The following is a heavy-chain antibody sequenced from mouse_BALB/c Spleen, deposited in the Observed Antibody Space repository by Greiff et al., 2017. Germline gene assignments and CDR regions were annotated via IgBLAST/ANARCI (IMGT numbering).Heavy chain of an antibody. CDR3: ARKGLYSADY. V-gene: IGHV5-6*01. J-gene: IGHJ4*01. CDR1: GFTFSSYG. Sequence: EVKLQESGGDLVKPGGSLKLSCAASGFTFSSYGMSWVRQTPDKRLEWVATISSGGSYTYYPDSVKGRFTISRDNAKNTLYLQMSSLKSEDTAMYYCARKGLYSADYWGQGTSVTVSS. D-gene: IGHD2-12*01. CDR2: ISSGGSYT.